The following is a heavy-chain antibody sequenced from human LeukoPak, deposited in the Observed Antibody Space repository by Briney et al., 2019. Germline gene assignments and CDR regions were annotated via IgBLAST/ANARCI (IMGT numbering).Heavy chain of an antibody. D-gene: IGHD6-19*01. V-gene: IGHV3-30*02. CDR2: IRYDGSNK. Sequence: GGSLRLSCAASGFTFSSYDMHWVRQPPGKGLEWVAFIRYDGSNKFYADSVKGRFTISRDNSKNTLYLQMDSLRDEDKAMYYCARERNLEIAVAGTIFNYWGQGTLVTVSS. CDR1: GFTFSSYD. CDR3: ARERNLEIAVAGTIFNY. J-gene: IGHJ4*02.